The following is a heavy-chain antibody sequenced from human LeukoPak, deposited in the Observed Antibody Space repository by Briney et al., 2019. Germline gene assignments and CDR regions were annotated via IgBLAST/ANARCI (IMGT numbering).Heavy chain of an antibody. CDR3: TTRWFGELFRDYFDY. Sequence: GGSLRLSCAASGFTFDDYGMSWVRQAPGKGLEWVGRIKSKTDGGTTDYAAPVKGRFTISRDDSKNTLSLQMNSLKIEDTAVYYCTTRWFGELFRDYFDYWGQGTLVTVSS. CDR2: IKSKTDGGTT. V-gene: IGHV3-15*01. J-gene: IGHJ4*02. D-gene: IGHD3-10*01. CDR1: GFTFDDYG.